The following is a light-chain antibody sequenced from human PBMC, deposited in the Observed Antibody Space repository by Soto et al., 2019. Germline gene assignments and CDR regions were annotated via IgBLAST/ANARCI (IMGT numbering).Light chain of an antibody. J-gene: IGKJ4*01. V-gene: IGKV1-27*01. CDR3: QSYDSVPFT. CDR1: QGISNF. Sequence: IQMTQSPSSLSTSLGDRVTITCRASQGISNFLAWYQQKPGKVPSLLIYGASTLQSGVPSRFSGSGSGTDFTLAISNVQPEAVATYYCQSYDSVPFTFGGGTKVDIK. CDR2: GAS.